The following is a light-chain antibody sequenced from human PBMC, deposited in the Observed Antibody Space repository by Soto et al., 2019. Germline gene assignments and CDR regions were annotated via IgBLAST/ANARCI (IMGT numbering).Light chain of an antibody. V-gene: IGLV2-14*01. CDR2: DVS. CDR1: SSDVGAYNY. CDR3: GSYTTSSNYV. Sequence: SSDVGAYNYVSWYQQHPGKAPKLMIYDVSHRPSGVSHRFSGSKSGNTASLTISGLQAEDEADYYCGSYTTSSNYVFGTGTKVTVL. J-gene: IGLJ1*01.